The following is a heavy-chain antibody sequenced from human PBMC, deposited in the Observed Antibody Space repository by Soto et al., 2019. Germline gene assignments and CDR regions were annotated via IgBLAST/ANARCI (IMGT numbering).Heavy chain of an antibody. CDR3: ARDGEYSSSSYYYYGMDV. J-gene: IGHJ6*02. V-gene: IGHV3-33*01. CDR2: IWYDGTNK. D-gene: IGHD6-6*01. CDR1: GFTFSTYG. Sequence: ESGGGVVQPGRSLRLSCAASGFTFSTYGMHWVRQAPGKGLEWVAVIWYDGTNKYYSDSVKGRFTISRDNSKNTLYLQMNSLRAEDTAVYYCARDGEYSSSSYYYYGMDVWGQGTTVTVSS.